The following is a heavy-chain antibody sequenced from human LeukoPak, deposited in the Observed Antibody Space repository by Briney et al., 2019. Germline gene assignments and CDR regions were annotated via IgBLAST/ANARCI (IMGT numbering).Heavy chain of an antibody. CDR1: GFTFSSYA. CDR2: ISYDGSNK. D-gene: IGHD2-15*01. CDR3: ARDIVDPGVVHLAH. J-gene: IGHJ4*02. V-gene: IGHV3-30*04. Sequence: GGSLRLSCAASGFTFSSYAMHWVRQAPGKGLEWVAVISYDGSNKYHADSVKGRFTISRDNSKNTLYLQMSSLRAEDTAVYYCARDIVDPGVVHLAHWGQGTLVTVSS.